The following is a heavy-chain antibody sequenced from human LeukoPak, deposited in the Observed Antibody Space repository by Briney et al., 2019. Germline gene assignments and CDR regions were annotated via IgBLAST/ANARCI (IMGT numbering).Heavy chain of an antibody. CDR3: ARALGDVVPAAYFDY. D-gene: IGHD2-2*01. Sequence: GGSLRLSCAASGFTFSSYWMSWGRQAPGKGLEWVANIKQDGSEKYYVDSVKGRFTISRDNAKNSLYLQMNSLRAEDTAVYYCARALGDVVPAAYFDYWGQGTLVTVSS. CDR2: IKQDGSEK. CDR1: GFTFSSYW. V-gene: IGHV3-7*01. J-gene: IGHJ4*02.